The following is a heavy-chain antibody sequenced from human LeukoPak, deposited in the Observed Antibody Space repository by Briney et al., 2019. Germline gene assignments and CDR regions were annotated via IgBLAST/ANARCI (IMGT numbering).Heavy chain of an antibody. Sequence: GSLRLSCAASGFTFSSYAMHWVRQAPGKGLEWVAVISYDGSNKYYADSVKGRFTISRDNSKNTLYLQMNSLRAEDTAVYYCARSWTYYDILTGYYTLKDYYGMDVWGQGTTVTVSS. D-gene: IGHD3-9*01. CDR3: ARSWTYYDILTGYYTLKDYYGMDV. J-gene: IGHJ6*02. CDR1: GFTFSSYA. CDR2: ISYDGSNK. V-gene: IGHV3-30-3*01.